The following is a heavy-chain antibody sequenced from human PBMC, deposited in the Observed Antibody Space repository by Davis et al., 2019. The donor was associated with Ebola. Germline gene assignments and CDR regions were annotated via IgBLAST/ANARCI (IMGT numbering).Heavy chain of an antibody. CDR3: ARDPEGLLFHYYGMDV. CDR1: GGSFSGYY. J-gene: IGHJ6*02. D-gene: IGHD2-21*02. V-gene: IGHV3-11*04. CDR2: ISGSGGST. Sequence: PSETLSLTCAVYGGSFSGYYWSWIRQAPGKGLEWVSAISGSGGSTYYADSVKGRVTISRDNAKNSLYLQMNSLRAEDTAVYYCARDPEGLLFHYYGMDVWGQGTTVTVSS.